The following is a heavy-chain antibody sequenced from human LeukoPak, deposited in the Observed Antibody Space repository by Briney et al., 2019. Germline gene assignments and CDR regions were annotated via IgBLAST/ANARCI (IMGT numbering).Heavy chain of an antibody. CDR3: AKDLGYCSGGSCYELDY. J-gene: IGHJ4*02. V-gene: IGHV3-23*01. CDR2: ISGSGGST. CDR1: GFTFSSYA. D-gene: IGHD2-15*01. Sequence: PGGSLGLSCAASGFTFSSYAMSWVRQAPGKGLEWVSAISGSGGSTYYADSVKGRFTISRDNSKNTLYLQMNSLRAEDTAEYYCAKDLGYCSGGSCYELDYWGQGTLVTVSS.